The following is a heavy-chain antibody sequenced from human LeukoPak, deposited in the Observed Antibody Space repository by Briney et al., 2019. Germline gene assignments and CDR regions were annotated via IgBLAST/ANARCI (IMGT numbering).Heavy chain of an antibody. V-gene: IGHV3-33*08. D-gene: IGHD3-22*01. CDR1: GFTFSSYA. CDR3: VRGYYYDSSGYYPLSGVDY. Sequence: QAGGSLRLSCAASGFTFSSYAMSWVRQAPGKGLEWVAVIWYDGSNKYYADSVKGRFTISRDNSKNTLYLQMNSLRAEDTAVYYCVRGYYYDSSGYYPLSGVDYWGQGTLVTVSS. CDR2: IWYDGSNK. J-gene: IGHJ4*02.